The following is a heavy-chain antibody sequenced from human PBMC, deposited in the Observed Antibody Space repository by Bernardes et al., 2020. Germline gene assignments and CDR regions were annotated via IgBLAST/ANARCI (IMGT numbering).Heavy chain of an antibody. J-gene: IGHJ5*02. V-gene: IGHV4-34*01. D-gene: IGHD6-13*01. CDR3: ARGRRYSSSWLRGWFDP. CDR2: INHSGST. CDR1: GGSFSGYY. Sequence: SETLSLTCAVYGGSFSGYYWSWIRQPPGKGLEWIGEINHSGSTNYNPSLKSRVTISVDTSKNQFSLKLSSVTAADTAVYYCARGRRYSSSWLRGWFDPWGQGTLVTVSS.